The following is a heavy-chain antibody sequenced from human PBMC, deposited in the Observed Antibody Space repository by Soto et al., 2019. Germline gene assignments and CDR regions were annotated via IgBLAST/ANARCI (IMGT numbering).Heavy chain of an antibody. CDR2: IIPIFGTA. V-gene: IGHV1-69*13. CDR3: ARLDTAMEPFDY. CDR1: GGTFSSYA. J-gene: IGHJ4*02. D-gene: IGHD5-18*01. Sequence: SVKVSCKASGGTFSSYAISWVRQAPGQGLEWMGGIIPIFGTANYAQTFQGRVTITADESTSTAYMELSSLRSEDTAVYYCARLDTAMEPFDYWGQGTLVTVSS.